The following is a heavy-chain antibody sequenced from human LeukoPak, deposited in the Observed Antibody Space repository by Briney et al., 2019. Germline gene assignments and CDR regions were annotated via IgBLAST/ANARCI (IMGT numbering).Heavy chain of an antibody. CDR1: GYTFTVYF. D-gene: IGHD3-22*01. V-gene: IGHV1-2*02. CDR2: INPNSGGT. CDR3: ARELNYDSGGYYFDC. J-gene: IGHJ4*02. Sequence: GASVKVSCKASGYTFTVYFMHWVRQAPGQGLEWMGWINPNSGGTNYAQKFQGRVTMTRDTSISTAYMELSRLRSDDTAVYYCARELNYDSGGYYFDCWGQGTLVTVSS.